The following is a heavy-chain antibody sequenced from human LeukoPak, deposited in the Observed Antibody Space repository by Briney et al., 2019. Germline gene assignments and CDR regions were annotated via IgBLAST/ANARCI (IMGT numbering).Heavy chain of an antibody. V-gene: IGHV3-53*01. CDR1: GFTVITND. D-gene: IGHD1-14*01. CDR2: LYSDGNT. Sequence: GGSLRLSCAASGFTVITNDMTWVRQAPGKGLEWVSVLYSDGNTKYADSVQGRFTISRDNSKNTLYLEMNSLSPDDTAVYYCARGVEPLAANTLAYWGQGSRVTVSS. J-gene: IGHJ4*02. CDR3: ARGVEPLAANTLAY.